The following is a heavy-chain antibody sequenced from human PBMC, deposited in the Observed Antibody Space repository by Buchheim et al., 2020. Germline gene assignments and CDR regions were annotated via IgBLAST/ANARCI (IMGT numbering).Heavy chain of an antibody. Sequence: QVQLQESGPGLMKPSQTLSLTCTVSGGSISSGGYYWSWIRQHPGKGLEWIGYIYYSGSTYYNPSLKSRVTISVDTSKQQFSMKLSSVTAADTSVYYGARTSPNDDGWGSDRTKYGMDVWGQGTT. CDR3: ARTSPNDDGWGSDRTKYGMDV. V-gene: IGHV4-31*03. CDR1: GGSISSGGYY. J-gene: IGHJ6*02. CDR2: IYYSGST. D-gene: IGHD3-16*02.